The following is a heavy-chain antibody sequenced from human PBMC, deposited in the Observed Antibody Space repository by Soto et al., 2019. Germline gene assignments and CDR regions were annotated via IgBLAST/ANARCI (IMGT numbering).Heavy chain of an antibody. CDR1: GYSFTSYW. D-gene: IGHD3-10*01. CDR2: IYPGDSDT. Sequence: AGESLKNSCKGSGYSFTSYWIGWVRQMPGKGLEWMGIIYPGDSDTRYSPSFQGQVTISADKSISTAYLQWSSLKASDTAMYYCARDGSGSYFYYYLMAVWGQGTTVTVSS. J-gene: IGHJ6*02. CDR3: ARDGSGSYFYYYLMAV. V-gene: IGHV5-51*01.